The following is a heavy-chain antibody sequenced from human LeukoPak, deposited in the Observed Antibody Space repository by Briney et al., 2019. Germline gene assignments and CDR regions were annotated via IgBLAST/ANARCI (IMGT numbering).Heavy chain of an antibody. J-gene: IGHJ4*02. CDR2: ISYDGSNK. CDR3: AKERGIAVAGELDY. D-gene: IGHD6-19*01. CDR1: GFTFSSYG. Sequence: PGGSLRLSCAASGFTFSSYGMQWVRQAPGKGLEWVAVISYDGSNKYYADSVKGRFTISRDNSKNTLYLQMNSLRAEDTAVYYCAKERGIAVAGELDYWGQGTLVTVSS. V-gene: IGHV3-30*18.